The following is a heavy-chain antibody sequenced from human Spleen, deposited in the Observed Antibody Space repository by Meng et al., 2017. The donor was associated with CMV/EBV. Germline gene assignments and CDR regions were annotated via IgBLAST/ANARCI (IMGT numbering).Heavy chain of an antibody. CDR2: ISSISSYI. Sequence: GGSLRLSCAASGFTFSSYSMNWVRQAPGKGLEWVSSISSISSYIYYADSVKGRFTISRDNAKNSLYLQMSSLRAEDTAVYYCARAQVYYFDSWGQGTLVTVSA. CDR1: GFTFSSYS. J-gene: IGHJ4*02. CDR3: ARAQVYYFDS. D-gene: IGHD2-8*01. V-gene: IGHV3-21*01.